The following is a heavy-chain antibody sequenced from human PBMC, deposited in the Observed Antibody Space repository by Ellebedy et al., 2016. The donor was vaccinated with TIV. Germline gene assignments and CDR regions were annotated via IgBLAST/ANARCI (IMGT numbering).Heavy chain of an antibody. Sequence: PGGSLRLSCAASGFTFSRYWMSWVRQAPGKGLVWVSRIKSDGTGISYADSVKGRFTISRDNAKNTLYLQMNSLRAEDTAVYYCAREPDTGPGWYLDLWGRGTLVTVSS. V-gene: IGHV3-74*01. CDR3: AREPDTGPGWYLDL. CDR2: IKSDGTGI. J-gene: IGHJ2*01. CDR1: GFTFSRYW. D-gene: IGHD1-14*01.